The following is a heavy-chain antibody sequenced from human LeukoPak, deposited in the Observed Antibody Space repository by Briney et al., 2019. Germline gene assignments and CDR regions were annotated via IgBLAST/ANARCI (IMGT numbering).Heavy chain of an antibody. J-gene: IGHJ4*02. V-gene: IGHV3-23*01. CDR1: GFTFSSYA. Sequence: GGSLRLSCAASGFTFSSYAMSWVRQAPGKGLEWVSAISGSGGSTYYADSVKGRFTISRDNSKNTLYLQMNSLRAEDTAVYYYAKESGGRYCSGGSCYPVDYWGQGTLVTVSS. CDR2: ISGSGGST. D-gene: IGHD2-15*01. CDR3: AKESGGRYCSGGSCYPVDY.